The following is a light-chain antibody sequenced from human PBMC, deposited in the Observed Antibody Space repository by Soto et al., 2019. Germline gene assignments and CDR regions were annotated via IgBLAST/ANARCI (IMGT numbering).Light chain of an antibody. CDR1: QSVSSSY. J-gene: IGKJ1*01. V-gene: IGKV3-20*01. CDR3: QQYGSSSPLA. Sequence: EIVLTQSPGTLSLSPGERATLSCRASQSVSSSYLAWYKQKPGQAPRLLIYGASSRATGIPDRFSGSGSGTDFTLTISRLEPEDFAVYYCQQYGSSSPLALGKGTKVEIK. CDR2: GAS.